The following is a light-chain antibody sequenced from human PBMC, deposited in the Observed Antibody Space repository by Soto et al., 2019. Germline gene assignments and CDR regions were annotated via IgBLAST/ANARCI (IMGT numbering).Light chain of an antibody. V-gene: IGKV3-20*01. J-gene: IGKJ1*01. CDR2: GAS. CDR3: QHYGTSRRT. Sequence: DIVLTQSPGTLSLSPGERATLSCRASQSVSSNYLAWYQHKPGQAPRLLIYGASSRATGIPDRFSGSGSGTDFTLNINRLEPGDFAVYYCQHYGTSRRTFGQGTKVEIK. CDR1: QSVSSNY.